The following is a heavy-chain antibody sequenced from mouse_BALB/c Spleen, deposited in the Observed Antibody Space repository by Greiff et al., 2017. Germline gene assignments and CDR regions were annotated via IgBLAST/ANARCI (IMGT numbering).Heavy chain of an antibody. CDR3: ARGHYVSYGYFDV. J-gene: IGHJ1*01. V-gene: IGHV5-6-5*01. D-gene: IGHD1-1*01. CDR1: GFTFSSYA. Sequence: EVHLVESGGGLVKPGGSLKLSCAASGFTFSSYAMSWVRQTPEKRLEWVASISSGGSTYYPDSVKGRFTISRDNARNILYLQMSSLRSEDTAMYYCARGHYVSYGYFDVWGAGTTVTVSS. CDR2: ISSGGST.